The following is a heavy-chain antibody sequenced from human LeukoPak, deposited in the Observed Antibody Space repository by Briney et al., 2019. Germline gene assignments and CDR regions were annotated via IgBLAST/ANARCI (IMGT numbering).Heavy chain of an antibody. V-gene: IGHV3-21*01. CDR2: ISSSSSYI. CDR1: GFTFSSYS. CDR3: ARVGSSGYYYGMDV. J-gene: IGHJ6*02. D-gene: IGHD3-10*01. Sequence: GGSLRLSCAASGFTFSSYSMNWVRQAPGKGLEWGSSISSSSSYIYYADSGKGRFTISRDNAKNSLYLQMNSLRAEDTAVYYCARVGSSGYYYGMDVWGQGTTVTVSS.